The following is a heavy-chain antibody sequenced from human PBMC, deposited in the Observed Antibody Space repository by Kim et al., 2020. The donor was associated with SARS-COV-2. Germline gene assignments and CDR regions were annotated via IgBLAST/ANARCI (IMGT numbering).Heavy chain of an antibody. CDR3: ARGPNYSPFDY. V-gene: IGHV3-48*03. D-gene: IGHD4-4*01. J-gene: IGHJ4*02. Sequence: YNPDEVRGPFTISRDNDKNSLFLQMSSLRAEDTAVYYCARGPNYSPFDYWGQGTLVTVSS.